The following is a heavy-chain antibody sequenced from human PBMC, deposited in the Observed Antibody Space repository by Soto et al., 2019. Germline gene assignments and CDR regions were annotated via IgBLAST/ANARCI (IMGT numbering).Heavy chain of an antibody. D-gene: IGHD5-18*01. CDR2: INSDGST. CDR3: ARSGYSFAWGY. CDR1: GFLVNSAY. Sequence: EVHLVESGGGLIPPGGSLRLSCAASGFLVNSAYMTWVRQAPGKGLEWLSMINSDGSTLYAESVKGRFTISRDNSKNRLDLQMNSLRAEDTAMYCARSGYSFAWGYWGQGTLVIVTS. J-gene: IGHJ4*02. V-gene: IGHV3-53*01.